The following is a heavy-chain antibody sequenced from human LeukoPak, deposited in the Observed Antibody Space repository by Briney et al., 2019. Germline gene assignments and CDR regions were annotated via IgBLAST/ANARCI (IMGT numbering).Heavy chain of an antibody. CDR2: ITSSGSTV. CDR3: ARGYTWSSYSNYYYYMDV. Sequence: GGSLRLSCAASEFTFSTYSMNWVRQAPGQGLEWLSHITSSGSTVFYADSVKGRFTISRDNANNSVSLQMNSLRADDTAVYYCARGYTWSSYSNYYYYMDVWGKGTTVTVS. D-gene: IGHD2-15*01. V-gene: IGHV3-48*01. CDR1: EFTFSTYS. J-gene: IGHJ6*03.